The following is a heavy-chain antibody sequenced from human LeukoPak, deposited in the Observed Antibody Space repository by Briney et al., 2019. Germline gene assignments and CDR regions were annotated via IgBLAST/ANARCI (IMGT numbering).Heavy chain of an antibody. V-gene: IGHV1-8*02. Sequence: ASVKVSCKASGYTFTSYDINWVRQATGQGLEWMGWMNPNSGNTGYAQKLQGRVTMTTDTSTSTAYMELRSLRSDDTAVYYCARVGPEYYFDYWGQGTLVTVSS. CDR1: GYTFTSYD. CDR3: ARVGPEYYFDY. J-gene: IGHJ4*02. CDR2: MNPNSGNT.